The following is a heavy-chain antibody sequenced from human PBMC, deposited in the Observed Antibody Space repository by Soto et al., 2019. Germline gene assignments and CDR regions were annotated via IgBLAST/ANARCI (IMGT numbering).Heavy chain of an antibody. D-gene: IGHD1-26*01. CDR1: GFTFSSYA. Sequence: GGSLRLSCAASGFTFSSYAMHWVRQAPGKGLEWVAVISYDGSNKYYADSVKGRFTISRDNSKNTLYLQMNSLRAEDTAVYYCASSRDGIFDYWGQGTLVTVSS. CDR2: ISYDGSNK. CDR3: ASSRDGIFDY. J-gene: IGHJ4*02. V-gene: IGHV3-30-3*01.